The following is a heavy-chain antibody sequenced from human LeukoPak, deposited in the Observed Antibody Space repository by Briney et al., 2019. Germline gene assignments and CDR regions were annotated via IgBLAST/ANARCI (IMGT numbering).Heavy chain of an antibody. J-gene: IGHJ6*03. CDR2: IYTSGST. V-gene: IGHV4-61*02. CDR3: ARTLGYCRSTKCYMNYYYYMDV. CDR1: GGSISSGSYY. D-gene: IGHD2-2*02. Sequence: SQTLSLTCTVSGGSISSGSYYWSWIRQPAGKGLEWIGRIYTSGSTNYNPSLKSRVTISVDTSKNQFSLNLSSVTAADTAVYYCARTLGYCRSTKCYMNYYYYMDVWGKGTTVTVSS.